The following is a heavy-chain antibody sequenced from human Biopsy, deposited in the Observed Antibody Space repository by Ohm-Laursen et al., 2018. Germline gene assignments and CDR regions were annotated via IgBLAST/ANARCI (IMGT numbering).Heavy chain of an antibody. V-gene: IGHV1-46*01. CDR2: INPSGSDA. CDR1: GYTFTNYY. Sequence: VASVKVSCKASGYTFTNYYMHWVRQAPGQGLEWMGIINPSGSDATYAQKFQGRVTMTRDTSTSTAYMDLSSLRSEDTAVYYCAADSGSGSHFRFDYWGRGALVSVSS. CDR3: AADSGSGSHFRFDY. J-gene: IGHJ4*02. D-gene: IGHD3-10*01.